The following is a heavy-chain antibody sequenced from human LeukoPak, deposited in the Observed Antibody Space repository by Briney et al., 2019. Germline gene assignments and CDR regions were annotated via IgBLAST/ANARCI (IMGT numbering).Heavy chain of an antibody. D-gene: IGHD6-13*01. J-gene: IGHJ4*02. V-gene: IGHV4-4*07. CDR3: AGSISWYSYFDY. CDR2: IYTSGDS. CDR1: GGSMSNYY. Sequence: SETLSLTCTVSGGSMSNYYWSWIRQPAGKELEWIGRIYTSGDSNYNPSLKSRVTMSVDTSKNQVSLKLRSVTAADTAVYYCAGSISWYSYFDYWGQGTLVTVSS.